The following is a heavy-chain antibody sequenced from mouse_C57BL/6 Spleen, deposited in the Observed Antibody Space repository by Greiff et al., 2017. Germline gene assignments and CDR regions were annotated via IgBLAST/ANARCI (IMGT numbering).Heavy chain of an antibody. J-gene: IGHJ4*01. CDR2: IHPNSGST. CDR1: GYTFTSYW. CDR3: ATGYGSRGYAMDY. Sequence: QVQLQQPGAELVKPGASVKFSCKASGYTFTSYWMHWVKQRPGQGLEWIGMIHPNSGSTNYNEKFKSKATLTVDKSSSTAYMQLSSLTSEDSAVYYCATGYGSRGYAMDYWGQGTSVTVSS. D-gene: IGHD1-1*01. V-gene: IGHV1-64*01.